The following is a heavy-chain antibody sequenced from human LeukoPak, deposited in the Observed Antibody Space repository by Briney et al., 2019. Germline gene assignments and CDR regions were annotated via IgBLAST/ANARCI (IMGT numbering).Heavy chain of an antibody. D-gene: IGHD2-15*01. V-gene: IGHV4-59*01. CDR3: ARARIRSGNPNYFDY. CDR2: IYYSGST. J-gene: IGHJ4*02. CDR1: GGSISSYY. Sequence: PSETLSLTCTVSGGSISSYYWSWIRQPPGKGLEWIGYIYYSGSTNYNPSLKRRVTISVDTSKNQFSLKLSSVTAADTAVYYCARARIRSGNPNYFDYWGQGTLVTVSS.